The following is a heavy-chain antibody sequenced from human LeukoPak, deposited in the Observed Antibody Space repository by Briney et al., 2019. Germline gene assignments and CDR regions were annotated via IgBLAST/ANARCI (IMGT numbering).Heavy chain of an antibody. Sequence: TSETLSLTCTVSGGSISSSSYYWSWIRQPPGKGLEWIGYIYYSGSTNYNPSLKSRVTISEDTSKNQFSLKVSSVTAADTAVYYCARHGARPLDYWGQGTLVTVSS. CDR1: GGSISSSSYY. D-gene: IGHD6-6*01. J-gene: IGHJ4*02. CDR2: IYYSGST. CDR3: ARHGARPLDY. V-gene: IGHV4-61*05.